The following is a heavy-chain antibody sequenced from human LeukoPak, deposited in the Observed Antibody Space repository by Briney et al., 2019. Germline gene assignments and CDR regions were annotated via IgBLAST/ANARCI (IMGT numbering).Heavy chain of an antibody. J-gene: IGHJ4*02. D-gene: IGHD2-2*03. CDR3: AKNGYCSSTSCPDPDY. CDR1: GFTFSSYA. Sequence: GGSLRLSCATSGFTFSSYAMSWVRQAPGKGLEWVSAISGSGGSTYYADSVKGRFTISRDNSKNTLYLQMNSLRAEDTAVYYCAKNGYCSSTSCPDPDYWGQGTLVTVSS. CDR2: ISGSGGST. V-gene: IGHV3-23*01.